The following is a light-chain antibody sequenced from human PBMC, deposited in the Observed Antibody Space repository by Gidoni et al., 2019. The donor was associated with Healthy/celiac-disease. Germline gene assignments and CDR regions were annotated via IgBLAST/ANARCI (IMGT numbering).Light chain of an antibody. CDR2: AAS. CDR3: QQSYSTPWNT. Sequence: AIRMTPSPSSFSASTGDRVTITCRASQGISSYLAWYQQKPGKAPKLLIYAASTLQSGVPSRFSGSGSGTDFTLTISSLQPEDFATYYCQQSYSTPWNTFGQGTKLEI. J-gene: IGKJ2*01. CDR1: QGISSY. V-gene: IGKV1-8*01.